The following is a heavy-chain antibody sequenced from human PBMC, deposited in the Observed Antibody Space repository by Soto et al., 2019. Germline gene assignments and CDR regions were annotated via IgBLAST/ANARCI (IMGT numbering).Heavy chain of an antibody. J-gene: IGHJ6*01. D-gene: IGHD4-17*01. CDR2: IRNKANRYTT. V-gene: IGHV3-72*01. Sequence: EVQLVESGGGLVQSGGSLRLSCEGSGFTFSDYYMDWVRQTPGKGLEWVGHIRNKANRYTTEYAASVQGRFSISRDDSKNSVYLQMDSLKTEDTAVYYCARDRVTKGDYVFGYYGMDVW. CDR3: ARDRVTKGDYVFGYYGMDV. CDR1: GFTFSDYY.